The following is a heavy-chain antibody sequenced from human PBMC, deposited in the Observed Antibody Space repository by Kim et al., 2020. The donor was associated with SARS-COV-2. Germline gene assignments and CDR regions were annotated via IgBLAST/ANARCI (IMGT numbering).Heavy chain of an antibody. CDR3: ARDREGSGAYNWFDT. Sequence: ASVKVSCKASGYTFTSYAMNWVRQAPGQGLEWMGWINTNTGNPTYAQGFTGRFVFSLDTSVSTSYLQISSLKAEDTAVYYCARDREGSGAYNWFDTWGQGTLVTVSS. CDR2: INTNTGNP. V-gene: IGHV7-4-1*02. CDR1: GYTFTSYA. J-gene: IGHJ5*02. D-gene: IGHD3-10*01.